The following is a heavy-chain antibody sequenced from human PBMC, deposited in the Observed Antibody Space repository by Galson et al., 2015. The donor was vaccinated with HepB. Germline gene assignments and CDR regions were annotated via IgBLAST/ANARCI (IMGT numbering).Heavy chain of an antibody. CDR1: GFTFSNAW. CDR3: TTDLGGYPYYYYYMDV. CDR2: IKSKTDGGTT. Sequence: LRLSCAASGFTFSNAWMSWVRQAPGKGLEWVGRIKSKTDGGTTDYAAPVKGRFTISRDDSKNTLYLQLNSLKTEDTAVYYCTTDLGGYPYYYYYMDVWGKGTTVTVSS. D-gene: IGHD3-22*01. J-gene: IGHJ6*03. V-gene: IGHV3-15*01.